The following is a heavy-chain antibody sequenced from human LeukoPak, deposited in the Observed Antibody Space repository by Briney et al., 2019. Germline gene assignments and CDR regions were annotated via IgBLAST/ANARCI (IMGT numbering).Heavy chain of an antibody. CDR1: GFTFSSYA. J-gene: IGHJ4*02. CDR2: ISYDGSNK. D-gene: IGHD6-25*01. CDR3: AKGGGYSSVNEIDY. Sequence: PGRSLRLSCAASGFTFSSYAMHWVRQAPGKGLEWVAVISYDGSNKYYADSVKGRFTISRDNSKNTLYLQMNSLRAEDTAVYYCAKGGGYSSVNEIDYWGQGTLVTVSS. V-gene: IGHV3-30*04.